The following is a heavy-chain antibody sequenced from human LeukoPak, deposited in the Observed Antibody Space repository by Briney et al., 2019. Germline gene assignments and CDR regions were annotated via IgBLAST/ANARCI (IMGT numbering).Heavy chain of an antibody. Sequence: GGSLRLSCAASGFTVSSNYMSWVRQAPGKGLEWVSVIYSGGSTYYADSVKGRFTISRDNSKNTLYLQMNSLRAEDTAVYYCARAGLSYYYDSSGQRPDYWGQGTLVTVSS. D-gene: IGHD3-22*01. CDR3: ARAGLSYYYDSSGQRPDY. CDR2: IYSGGST. J-gene: IGHJ4*02. CDR1: GFTVSSNY. V-gene: IGHV3-53*01.